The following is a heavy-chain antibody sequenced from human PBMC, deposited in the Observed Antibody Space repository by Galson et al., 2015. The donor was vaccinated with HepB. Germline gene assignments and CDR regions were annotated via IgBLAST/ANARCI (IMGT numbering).Heavy chain of an antibody. Sequence: SLRLSCAASGFMFSNFGMQWVRQAPGKGPEWVACISYDGSQKYYADSVKGRFTVSRDNSKKILYLEMNSLRIDDTALYYCASGRPPITLSTTAGDFEPWGQGTLVTVSP. D-gene: IGHD3-9*01. CDR1: GFMFSNFG. CDR3: ASGRPPITLSTTAGDFEP. V-gene: IGHV3-30*03. CDR2: ISYDGSQK. J-gene: IGHJ5*02.